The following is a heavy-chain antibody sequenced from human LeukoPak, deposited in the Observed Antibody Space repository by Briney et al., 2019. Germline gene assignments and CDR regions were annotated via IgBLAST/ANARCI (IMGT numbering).Heavy chain of an antibody. V-gene: IGHV3-7*01. CDR3: ATSSNAPGNH. D-gene: IGHD2-2*01. J-gene: IGHJ5*02. Sequence: GGSLRLSCAASGFTFSSSWMCWVRQAPGKGLEWVANIKLDGSEKYYVDSVKGRFTISRDNAQNSLNLQMNSLRAEDTAVYYCATSSNAPGNHWGQGTLVTVSS. CDR1: GFTFSSSW. CDR2: IKLDGSEK.